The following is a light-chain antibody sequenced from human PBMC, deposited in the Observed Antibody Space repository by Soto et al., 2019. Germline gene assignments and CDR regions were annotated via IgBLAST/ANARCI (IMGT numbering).Light chain of an antibody. CDR3: QQSYTTASIT. CDR2: ASS. J-gene: IGKJ5*01. CDR1: QSISRN. V-gene: IGKV1-39*01. Sequence: DLQMTQSPSSLSASVGDRVTITCRASQSISRNLNWYQHKPGKATKLLIYASSSLQNGVPSRFSGGGSGTECTLSISSLQPEDFGTYHCQQSYTTASITFGQGTRLEIK.